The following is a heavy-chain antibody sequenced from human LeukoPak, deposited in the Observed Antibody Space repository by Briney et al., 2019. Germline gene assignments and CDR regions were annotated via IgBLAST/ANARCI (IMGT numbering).Heavy chain of an antibody. CDR1: GFTFTSYW. Sequence: GGPPRLFCGASGFTFTSYWMHWVRQAPGEGLVWVSRGEGDGSTSTYADSVKGRFTISRDTAKNTLYLQMNSLRAEDTAVYYCTTTDHFDYWGQGTLVTVSS. V-gene: IGHV3-74*03. CDR3: TTTDHFDY. CDR2: GEGDGSTS. J-gene: IGHJ4*02.